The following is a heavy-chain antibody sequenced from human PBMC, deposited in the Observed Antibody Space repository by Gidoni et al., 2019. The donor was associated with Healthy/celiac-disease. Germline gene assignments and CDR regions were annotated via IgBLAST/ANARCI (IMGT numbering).Heavy chain of an antibody. CDR3: AKEYYFDY. Sequence: LEWVSAISGSGGSTYYADSVKGRFTISRDNSKNTLYLQMNSLRAEDTAVYYCAKEYYFDYWGQGTLVTVSS. V-gene: IGHV3-23*01. J-gene: IGHJ4*02. CDR2: ISGSGGST.